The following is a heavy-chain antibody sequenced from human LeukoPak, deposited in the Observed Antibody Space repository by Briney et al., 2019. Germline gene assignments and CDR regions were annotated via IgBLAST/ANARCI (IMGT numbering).Heavy chain of an antibody. CDR1: GFTFSYAW. CDR3: TTYDHSSGWF. D-gene: IGHD6-19*01. Sequence: GGSLRLSCAASGFTFSYAWMSWVRQAPRMGLEWGGRIKRKTDGGTTDYAAPVKGRFTVTRDDSKNTLYLQMNSLKTEDTAVYYCTTYDHSSGWFWGQGTLVTVSS. CDR2: IKRKTDGGTT. V-gene: IGHV3-15*01. J-gene: IGHJ4*02.